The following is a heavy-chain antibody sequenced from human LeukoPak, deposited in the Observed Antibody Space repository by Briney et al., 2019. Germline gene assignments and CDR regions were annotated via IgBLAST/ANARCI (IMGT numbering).Heavy chain of an antibody. Sequence: PSETLSLTCTVSGGSISSSSYYWGWLRQPPGKGLEWIGNIYYSGSVYYNPSLKSRVTISVDTSKNQFSLKLNSVTAADTAVYYCARDRTIDWYFDLWGRGTLVTVSS. J-gene: IGHJ2*01. V-gene: IGHV4-39*07. CDR2: IYYSGSV. CDR1: GGSISSSSYY. CDR3: ARDRTIDWYFDL. D-gene: IGHD2-8*01.